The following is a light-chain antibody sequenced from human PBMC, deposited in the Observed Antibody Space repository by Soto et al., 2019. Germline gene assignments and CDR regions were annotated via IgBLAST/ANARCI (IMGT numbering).Light chain of an antibody. CDR3: QQRSNWPPAWT. Sequence: EIVLTQSPATLSLSPGERATLSCRAIQSVGYHLAWYQQKPGQAPRLLIYDASNRATGIPARFSGSGSGTDFTLAISSLEPEDFAVYYCQQRSNWPPAWTFGQGTKVDIK. CDR1: QSVGYH. V-gene: IGKV3-11*01. J-gene: IGKJ1*01. CDR2: DAS.